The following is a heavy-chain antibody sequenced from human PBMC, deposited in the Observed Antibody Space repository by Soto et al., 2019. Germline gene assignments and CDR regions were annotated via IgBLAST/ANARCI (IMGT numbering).Heavy chain of an antibody. CDR2: ISGSNNNI. CDR1: GFTLRNYE. D-gene: IGHD2-21*02. CDR3: ASERLCGADCYFFDN. V-gene: IGHV3-48*03. J-gene: IGHJ4*02. Sequence: EVQLVETGGGSVQPGGSLRLSCAASGFTLRNYEMNWVRQAPGKGLEWISKISGSNNNIYYADSVRGRFTISRDNAKNSLYLQMNSLRAEDTAFYYCASERLCGADCYFFDNWGQGTQVTVSS.